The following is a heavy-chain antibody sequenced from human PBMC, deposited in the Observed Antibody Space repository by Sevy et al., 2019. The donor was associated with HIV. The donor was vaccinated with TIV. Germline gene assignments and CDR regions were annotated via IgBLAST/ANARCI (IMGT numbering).Heavy chain of an antibody. Sequence: GGSQRLSCAASGFTFSTYAMYWVRQAPGKGLEYVSAISGGGGNTYYGTSVKGRFTVSRDNAKNTLYLQMGSLRAEDMAVYFCARKYHDTSGYPRYSMDVWGQGTTVTVSS. J-gene: IGHJ6*02. V-gene: IGHV3-64*01. CDR1: GFTFSTYA. CDR2: ISGGGGNT. CDR3: ARKYHDTSGYPRYSMDV. D-gene: IGHD3-22*01.